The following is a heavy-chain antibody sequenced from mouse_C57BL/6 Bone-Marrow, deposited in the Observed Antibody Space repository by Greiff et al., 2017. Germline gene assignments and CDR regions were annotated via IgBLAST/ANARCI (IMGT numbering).Heavy chain of an antibody. Sequence: VQLQQPGAELVMPGASVKLSCKASGYTFTSYWMHWVKQRPGQGLEWIGEIDPSDSYTNYNQKFKGKSTLTVDKSSSTAYMQLSSLTSEDSAVYYCARKGRAWFAYWDQGTLVTVSA. V-gene: IGHV1-69*01. CDR3: ARKGRAWFAY. CDR1: GYTFTSYW. CDR2: IDPSDSYT. J-gene: IGHJ3*01.